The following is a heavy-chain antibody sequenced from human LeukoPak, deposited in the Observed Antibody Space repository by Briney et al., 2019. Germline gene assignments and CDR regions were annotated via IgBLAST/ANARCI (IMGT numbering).Heavy chain of an antibody. D-gene: IGHD6-19*01. V-gene: IGHV4-34*01. Sequence: SETLSLTCAVYGGSFSGYYWSWIRQPPGKGLEWIGEINHSGSTNYNPSLKSRVTISVDTSKNQFSLKLSSVTAADTAAYYCARLIYSSGWYLTNIWGQGTLVTVSS. CDR1: GGSFSGYY. CDR2: INHSGST. CDR3: ARLIYSSGWYLTNI. J-gene: IGHJ4*02.